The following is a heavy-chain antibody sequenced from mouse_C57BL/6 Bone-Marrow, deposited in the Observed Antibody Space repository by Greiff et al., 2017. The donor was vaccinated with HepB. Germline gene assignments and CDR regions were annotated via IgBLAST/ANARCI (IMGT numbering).Heavy chain of an antibody. CDR2: INYDGSST. V-gene: IGHV5-16*01. Sequence: EVMLVESEGGLVQPGSSMKLSCTASGFTFSDYYMAWVRQVPEKGLEWVANINYDGSSTYYLDSLKSRFIISRDNAKNILYLQMSSLKSEDTATYYCARETGRYAMDYWGQGTSVTVSS. CDR3: ARETGRYAMDY. J-gene: IGHJ4*01. CDR1: GFTFSDYY.